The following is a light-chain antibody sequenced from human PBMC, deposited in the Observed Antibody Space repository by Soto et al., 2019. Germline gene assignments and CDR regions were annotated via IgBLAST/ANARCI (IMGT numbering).Light chain of an antibody. CDR3: QQYAEYST. Sequence: DIHLTQSPSSLSASVGDRVTMTCRASGRVDSSLAWYQKKAGEAPKLLFHGASTAAPDVPLRFSASGSGTEFTLDIDSLQAGDFGTFYCQQYAEYSTFGRGTRLEI. V-gene: IGKV1-5*01. CDR1: GRVDSS. CDR2: GAS. J-gene: IGKJ2*01.